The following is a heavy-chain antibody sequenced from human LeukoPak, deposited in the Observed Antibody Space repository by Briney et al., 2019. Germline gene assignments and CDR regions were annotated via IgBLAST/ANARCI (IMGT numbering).Heavy chain of an antibody. CDR1: GGSISSYY. V-gene: IGHV4-59*01. Sequence: SETLSLTCTVSGGSISSYYWSWIRQPPGKGLEWIGYIYYSGSTNYNPSLKSRVTISVDTSKNQFSLKLSSVTAADTAVYYCARLAGGWYYSLDYWGQGTLVTVSS. CDR2: IYYSGST. CDR3: ARLAGGWYYSLDY. D-gene: IGHD2-15*01. J-gene: IGHJ4*02.